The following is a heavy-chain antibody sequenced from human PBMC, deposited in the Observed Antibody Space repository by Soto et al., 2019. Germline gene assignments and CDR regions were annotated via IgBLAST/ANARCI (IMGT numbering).Heavy chain of an antibody. Sequence: XSVKVSCKASVYTFTCYYMHWVRQAPGQGLEWMGWINPNSGGTNYAQEFRGRVTLTRDTSISTAYMELSRLRSDDTALYYCARDYGDAFDIWGQGTMVTVSS. CDR2: INPNSGGT. CDR1: VYTFTCYY. V-gene: IGHV1-2*02. CDR3: ARDYGDAFDI. J-gene: IGHJ3*02. D-gene: IGHD4-17*01.